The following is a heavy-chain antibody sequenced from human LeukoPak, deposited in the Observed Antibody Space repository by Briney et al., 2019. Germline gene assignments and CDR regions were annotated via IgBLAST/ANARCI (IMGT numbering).Heavy chain of an antibody. Sequence: PSETLSLTCAVYGGSFSGYYWSWIRQPPGKGLEWIGEINHSGSTNYNPSLKSRVTISVDTSKNQFSLKLSSVTAADTAVYYCARDYDYVWGSYRYSTDAFDIWGQGTMVTVSS. V-gene: IGHV4-34*01. D-gene: IGHD3-16*02. CDR1: GGSFSGYY. CDR2: INHSGST. J-gene: IGHJ3*02. CDR3: ARDYDYVWGSYRYSTDAFDI.